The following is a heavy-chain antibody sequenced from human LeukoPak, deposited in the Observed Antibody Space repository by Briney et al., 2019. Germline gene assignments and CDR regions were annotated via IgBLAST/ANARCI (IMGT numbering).Heavy chain of an antibody. CDR2: MRFDGSKK. J-gene: IGHJ6*03. V-gene: IGHV3-30*02. CDR1: GFMFSSYG. D-gene: IGHD5-12*01. CDR3: AKDTVKVTTIRRVPHYMDV. Sequence: PGGSLRLSCAASGFMFSSYGMHWVRQAPGKGLEWVTFMRFDGSKKYYADSVKGRFTISRDNSKNTLYLQMNSLRAEDTAVYYCAKDTVKVTTIRRVPHYMDVWGKGTTVTISS.